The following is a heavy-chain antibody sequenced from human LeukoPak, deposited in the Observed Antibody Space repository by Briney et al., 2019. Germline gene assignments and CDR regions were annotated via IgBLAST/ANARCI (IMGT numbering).Heavy chain of an antibody. V-gene: IGHV3-30*02. CDR1: GFTFSSYA. CDR2: IHYDGSNN. D-gene: IGHD3-22*01. J-gene: IGHJ3*02. CDR3: ARDRRSYDSSGYYPDAFDI. Sequence: GGSLRLSCAASGFTFSSYAMHWVRQAPGKGLEWVAFIHYDGSNNYYADSVKGRFTISRDNAKNSLYLQMNSLRAEDTAVYYCARDRRSYDSSGYYPDAFDIWGQGTMVTVSS.